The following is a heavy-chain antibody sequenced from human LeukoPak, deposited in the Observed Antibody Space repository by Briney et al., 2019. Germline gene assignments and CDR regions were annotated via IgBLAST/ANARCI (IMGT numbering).Heavy chain of an antibody. D-gene: IGHD3-22*01. V-gene: IGHV3-23*01. J-gene: IGHJ4*02. CDR2: ISGGGGST. CDR3: AKSAYYDSSGFYREYYFDH. Sequence: GGSLKLSCAASEFTFNHYAMSWIRQAPGKGLEWVSSISGGGGSTYYADSVKGRFTISRDNSKNTLFLQMSSLTAGDTAVYYCAKSAYYDSSGFYREYYFDHWGQGTLVTVSS. CDR1: EFTFNHYA.